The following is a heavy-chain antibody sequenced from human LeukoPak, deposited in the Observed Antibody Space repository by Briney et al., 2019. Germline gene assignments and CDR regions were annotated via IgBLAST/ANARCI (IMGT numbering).Heavy chain of an antibody. CDR2: IYSGGST. V-gene: IGHV3-53*01. CDR3: ARVRLLWFGELDAFDI. D-gene: IGHD3-10*01. J-gene: IGHJ3*02. CDR1: GFTVSSNY. Sequence: SGGSLRLSCAASGFTVSSNYMSWVRQAPGKGLEWVSVIYSGGSTYYADSVQGRFTISRDNSKNTLYLQMNSLRAEDTAVYYCARVRLLWFGELDAFDIWGQGTMVTVSS.